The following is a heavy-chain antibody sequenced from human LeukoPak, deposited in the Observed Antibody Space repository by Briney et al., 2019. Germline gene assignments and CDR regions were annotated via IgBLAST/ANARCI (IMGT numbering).Heavy chain of an antibody. CDR1: GFIVSNHY. Sequence: GGSLRLSCAASGFIVSNHYVSWVRQAPGKGLEWVSVIYTGDSTYYADSVKGRFTISRQNSENRLFLQMDNLRPDDTAVYYCADHESGWLYGMDVWGQGTTVIVSS. CDR3: ADHESGWLYGMDV. CDR2: IYTGDST. J-gene: IGHJ6*02. V-gene: IGHV3-53*04. D-gene: IGHD6-19*01.